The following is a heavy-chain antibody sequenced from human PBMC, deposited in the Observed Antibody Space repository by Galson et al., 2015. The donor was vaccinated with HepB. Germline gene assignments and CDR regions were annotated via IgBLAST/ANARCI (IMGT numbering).Heavy chain of an antibody. J-gene: IGHJ5*02. Sequence: SVKVSCKASGYSFTAYYLHWVRQVPGQGLEWMGRVTPESGVTIYAQKFQGRVTMTRDTSISTVYMEMTSLRIDDTAVYYCASFGYSSGWYGHWGQGTLVTVSS. CDR1: GYSFTAYY. V-gene: IGHV1-2*06. D-gene: IGHD2-15*01. CDR3: ASFGYSSGWYGH. CDR2: VTPESGVT.